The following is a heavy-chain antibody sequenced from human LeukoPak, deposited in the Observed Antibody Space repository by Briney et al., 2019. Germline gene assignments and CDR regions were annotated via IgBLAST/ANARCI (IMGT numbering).Heavy chain of an antibody. V-gene: IGHV4-39*07. CDR1: GGSISSSSYY. D-gene: IGHD6-13*01. CDR3: ARRNPYSILRRGYFDY. CDR2: IYYSGST. Sequence: KSSETLSLTCTVSGGSISSSSYYWGWIRQPPGKGLEWIGSIYYSGSTYYNQSLKSRVTISVDTSKNQFSLKLSSVTAADTAVYYCARRNPYSILRRGYFDYWGQGTLVTVSS. J-gene: IGHJ4*02.